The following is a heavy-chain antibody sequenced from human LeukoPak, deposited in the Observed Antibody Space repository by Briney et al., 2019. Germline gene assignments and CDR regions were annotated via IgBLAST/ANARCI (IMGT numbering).Heavy chain of an antibody. CDR3: AGNYDSSDYGYNWFDP. V-gene: IGHV3-21*01. D-gene: IGHD3-22*01. CDR2: ITGSSSFI. J-gene: IGHJ5*02. CDR1: GCTFSTYS. Sequence: GGSLRLSCAASGCTFSTYSMNWVRQAPGKGLEWVSSITGSSSFIYYADSVKGRFTISRDNAKNSLHLQMNSLRAEDTAVYYCAGNYDSSDYGYNWFDPWGQGTLVTVSS.